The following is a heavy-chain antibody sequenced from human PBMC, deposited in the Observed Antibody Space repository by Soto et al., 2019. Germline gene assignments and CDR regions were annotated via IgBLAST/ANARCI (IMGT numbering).Heavy chain of an antibody. J-gene: IGHJ1*01. CDR2: IYPDDSDT. CDR1: GYSFINYW. CDR3: ARRTPAAEYFNY. V-gene: IGHV5-51*01. Sequence: EVQLVQSGAEVKKPGESLKISCKGSGYSFINYWIGWVRQMPGKGLEWMGIIYPDDSDTRYSPSFQGHVTISADKSINTAYLQWSSLEASDTAIYYCARRTPAAEYFNYWGQGTLVIVSS.